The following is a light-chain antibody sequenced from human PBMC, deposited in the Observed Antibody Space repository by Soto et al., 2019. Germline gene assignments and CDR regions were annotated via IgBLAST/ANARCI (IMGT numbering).Light chain of an antibody. CDR1: SSDVGGDYY. Sequence: QSVLTQPASVSGSPGQSITISCTGTSSDVGGDYYVFWYQHHPGKAPKLMIYDVSSRPSGISNRFSGSKSGNTASLTISGLQAEDEADYYCSSYTSSSTYVFGTGTKLTVL. CDR3: SSYTSSSTYV. CDR2: DVS. J-gene: IGLJ1*01. V-gene: IGLV2-14*03.